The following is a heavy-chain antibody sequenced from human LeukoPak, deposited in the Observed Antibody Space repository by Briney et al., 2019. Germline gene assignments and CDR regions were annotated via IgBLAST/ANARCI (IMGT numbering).Heavy chain of an antibody. CDR3: ASPRGHYDSSAFDF. Sequence: GESLKISCKISGNSFTTYWIGWVRQMPGKGLEWRGIIYPGDSDTIYSPSFQGQVTISADRSIKTAYLQWSSLKASDTAMYYCASPRGHYDSSAFDFWGQGTLVTVSS. D-gene: IGHD3-22*01. J-gene: IGHJ4*02. CDR1: GNSFTTYW. CDR2: IYPGDSDT. V-gene: IGHV5-51*01.